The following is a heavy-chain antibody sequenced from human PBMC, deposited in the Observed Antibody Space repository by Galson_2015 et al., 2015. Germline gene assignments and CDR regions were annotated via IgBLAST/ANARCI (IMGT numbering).Heavy chain of an antibody. CDR1: GFIFSDHY. V-gene: IGHV3-11*06. CDR2: ISNSGST. Sequence: SLRLSCAASGFIFSDHYMSWFRQAPGKGLEWISCISNSGSTNYADSVKGRFTISRDNAKNSLYLQMNGLRAEDTAVYYCARRDTFEIWGQGTMVTVSS. CDR3: ARRDTFEI. J-gene: IGHJ3*02.